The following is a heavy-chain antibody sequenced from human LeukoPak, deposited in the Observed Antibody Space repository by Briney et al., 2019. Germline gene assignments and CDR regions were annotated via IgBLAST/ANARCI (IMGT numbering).Heavy chain of an antibody. J-gene: IGHJ5*02. V-gene: IGHV3-23*01. D-gene: IGHD3-3*01. CDR3: AKVPLPYYDFRSGHRAWFDP. CDR2: ISGSGGNT. Sequence: GGSLRLSCAGSGFTFSSFAMNWVRQAPGKGLEWVSAISGSGGNTYYADSVKGRFTVSRDNSKNTLYLQMNSLRAEDTAVYYCAKVPLPYYDFRSGHRAWFDPWGQGTLVTVSS. CDR1: GFTFSSFA.